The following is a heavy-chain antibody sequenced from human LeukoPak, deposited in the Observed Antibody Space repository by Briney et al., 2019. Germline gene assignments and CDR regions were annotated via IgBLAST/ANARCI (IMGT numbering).Heavy chain of an antibody. Sequence: KPSETLSLTCTVSGGSISSGSYYWSWIRQPAGKGLEWIGRIYTSGSTNYNPSLKSRVTISVDTSKNQFSLKLSSVTAAGTAVYYCASDYYDSSGDLSLWWGQGTLVTVSS. CDR1: GGSISSGSYY. V-gene: IGHV4-61*02. CDR3: ASDYYDSSGDLSLW. CDR2: IYTSGST. J-gene: IGHJ4*02. D-gene: IGHD3-22*01.